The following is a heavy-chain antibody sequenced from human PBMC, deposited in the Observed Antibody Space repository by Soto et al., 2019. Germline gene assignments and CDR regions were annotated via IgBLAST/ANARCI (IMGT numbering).Heavy chain of an antibody. CDR2: ISDSSTTI. J-gene: IGHJ6*02. CDR3: AADGSYYYGMDV. V-gene: IGHV3-48*02. Sequence: PGGSLRLSCAASGFSFSIYSMNWVRQAPGKGLEWLSYISDSSTTIVYADSVKGRFTISRDNAKNSLYLQMDSLRDEDTAVYYCAADGSYYYGMDVWGQGTTVTVSS. CDR1: GFSFSIYS.